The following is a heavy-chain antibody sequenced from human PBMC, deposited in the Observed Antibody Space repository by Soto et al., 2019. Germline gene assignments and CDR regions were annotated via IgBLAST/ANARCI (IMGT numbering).Heavy chain of an antibody. CDR1: GSSIIGYY. V-gene: IGHV4-59*12. CDR3: ARGVGGSRLNWFDP. CDR2: IHYSGSA. D-gene: IGHD3-16*01. J-gene: IGHJ5*01. Sequence: SETLCLTCTFSGSSIIGYYWTWIRQSPERGLEWIGYIHYSGSANYNPSLNSRLTMSVDRSKSQFSMKLASVTAADTAVYYCARGVGGSRLNWFDPWGQGTLEIVSS.